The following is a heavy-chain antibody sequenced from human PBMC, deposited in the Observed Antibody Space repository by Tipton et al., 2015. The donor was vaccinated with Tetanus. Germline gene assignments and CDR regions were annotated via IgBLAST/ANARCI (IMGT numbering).Heavy chain of an antibody. CDR3: ARWGDASGSTNLYAFDI. V-gene: IGHV4-59*07. D-gene: IGHD3-10*01. Sequence: GLVKPSDTLSLTCSVSDASISSYYWNWIRQVPEKGLEWIGYTHHSGNTNYNPSLSGRVTTSVDTSKNQFSLKMSSVTAADTAVYYCARWGDASGSTNLYAFDIWGQGTMVSVSS. CDR2: THHSGNT. CDR1: DASISSYY. J-gene: IGHJ3*02.